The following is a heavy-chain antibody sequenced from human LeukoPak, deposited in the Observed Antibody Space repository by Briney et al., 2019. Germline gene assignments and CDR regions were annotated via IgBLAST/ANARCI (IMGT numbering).Heavy chain of an antibody. J-gene: IGHJ6*03. Sequence: GGSLRLSCAASGFTFSSYGMHWVRQAPGKGLEWVAVIWYDGSNKYYADSVKGRFTISRDNSKNTLYLQMNSLRAEDTAVYYCAKDLYYDILTGYYTPLRYYYYMDVWGKGTMVTVSS. CDR2: IWYDGSNK. V-gene: IGHV3-30*02. CDR1: GFTFSSYG. CDR3: AKDLYYDILTGYYTPLRYYYYMDV. D-gene: IGHD3-9*01.